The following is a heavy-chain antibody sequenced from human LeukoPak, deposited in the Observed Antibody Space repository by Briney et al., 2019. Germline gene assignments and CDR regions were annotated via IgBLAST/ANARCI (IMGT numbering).Heavy chain of an antibody. J-gene: IGHJ4*02. CDR2: IYYTGST. Sequence: SETLSLTCGVSGGSISSGDYSWSWIRQPPGKGLEWIGYIYYTGSTQYNPSLKSRVTMSVDKSKKQLSLKLMPGTAADTAVYYYARDNVSGRANGGNPEYYFDSWGQGTLVTVSS. D-gene: IGHD2-8*01. V-gene: IGHV4-30-4*07. CDR3: ARDNVSGRANGGNPEYYFDS. CDR1: GGSISSGDYS.